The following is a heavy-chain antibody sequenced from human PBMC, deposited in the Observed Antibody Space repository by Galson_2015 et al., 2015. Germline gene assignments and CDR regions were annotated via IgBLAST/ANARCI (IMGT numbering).Heavy chain of an antibody. J-gene: IGHJ4*02. V-gene: IGHV3-48*03. D-gene: IGHD1-20*01. CDR3: ARGWITGTTGGLHY. CDR2: ISSSGSTI. Sequence: SLRLSCAASGFTFSSYEMNWVRQAPGKGLEWVSYISSSGSTIYYADSVKGRFTISRDNAKNSLYLQMNSLRAEDTAVYYCARGWITGTTGGLHYWGQGTLVTVST. CDR1: GFTFSSYE.